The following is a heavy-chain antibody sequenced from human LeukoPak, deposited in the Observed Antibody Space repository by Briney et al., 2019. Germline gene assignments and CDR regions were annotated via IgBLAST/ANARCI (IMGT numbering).Heavy chain of an antibody. Sequence: GGSLRLSCAASGFTFSSYEMNWVRQAPGKGLEWVSYISSSGSTIYYADSVKGRFTISRDNAKNSLYLQMNSLRAEDTALYYCAKGQQWLERLNNWFDPWGQGTLVTVSS. D-gene: IGHD6-19*01. CDR2: ISSSGSTI. J-gene: IGHJ5*02. CDR1: GFTFSSYE. V-gene: IGHV3-48*03. CDR3: AKGQQWLERLNNWFDP.